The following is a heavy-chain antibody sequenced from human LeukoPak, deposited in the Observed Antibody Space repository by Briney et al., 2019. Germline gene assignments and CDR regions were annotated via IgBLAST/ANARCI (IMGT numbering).Heavy chain of an antibody. D-gene: IGHD2-2*01. V-gene: IGHV4-34*01. CDR2: INHSGST. Sequence: SETLSLTCAVYGGSFSGYYWSWIRQPPGKGLEWIGEINHSGSTNYNPSLKSRVTISVDTSKNQFSLKLSSVTAADTAVYYCARNGYCSSTSCYELNWFDPWGQGTLVTVSS. J-gene: IGHJ5*02. CDR3: ARNGYCSSTSCYELNWFDP. CDR1: GGSFSGYY.